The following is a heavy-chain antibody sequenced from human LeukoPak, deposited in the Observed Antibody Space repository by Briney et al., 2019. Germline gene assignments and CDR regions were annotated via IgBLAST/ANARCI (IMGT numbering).Heavy chain of an antibody. Sequence: SETLSLTCTVSSGSISTSNYYWGWVRQPPGKALEWIGNIFYTGSTNYNPSLKSRVTISVDTSKNQFSLKLSSVTAADTAVYYCARVGRWQWLAGFAYYMDVWGKGTTVTISS. J-gene: IGHJ6*03. CDR1: SGSISTSNYY. V-gene: IGHV4-39*07. CDR2: IFYTGST. CDR3: ARVGRWQWLAGFAYYMDV. D-gene: IGHD6-19*01.